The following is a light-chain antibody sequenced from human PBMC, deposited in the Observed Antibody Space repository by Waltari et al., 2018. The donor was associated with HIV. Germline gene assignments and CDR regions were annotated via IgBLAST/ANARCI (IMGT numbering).Light chain of an antibody. J-gene: IGKJ4*01. Sequence: EVVLTQSPATLSLSPGERATLSCRASQSVGSYLAWYQQKPGQAPRLLIFDTSNRAPGIPARFSGSGSGTDFTLTISSLEPEDFAVYYCQHRSSWPLTFGGGTKVEIK. CDR2: DTS. CDR1: QSVGSY. V-gene: IGKV3-11*01. CDR3: QHRSSWPLT.